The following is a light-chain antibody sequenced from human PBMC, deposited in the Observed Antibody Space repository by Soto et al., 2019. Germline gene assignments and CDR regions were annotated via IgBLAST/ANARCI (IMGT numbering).Light chain of an antibody. V-gene: IGKV1-39*01. J-gene: IGKJ2*01. Sequence: DIQMTQSPPSLSASVGDKVTITCRPSQSISHFLKWYQQKPGKAPKLLIYTASSLQSGVPSRFSGSGSGTHFTLTVSRLQPEDSATYFCQHSYTPPHTFVQGTKLEIK. CDR1: QSISHF. CDR3: QHSYTPPHT. CDR2: TAS.